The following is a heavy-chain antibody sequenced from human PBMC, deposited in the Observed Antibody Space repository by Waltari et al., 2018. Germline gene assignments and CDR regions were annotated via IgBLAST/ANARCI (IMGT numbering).Heavy chain of an antibody. Sequence: QVQLVQSGAEVKKPGASLMLSCKASGYPFTAYAVHWVRRAPGQSREWMGWINAGKGNTKYSQKFQDRVTITRDTSASAAYMELSSLRPEDTAVYYCARSDLGWLNYYGMDVWGQGTTVTVSS. J-gene: IGHJ6*02. V-gene: IGHV1-3*01. CDR2: INAGKGNT. CDR3: ARSDLGWLNYYGMDV. CDR1: GYPFTAYA. D-gene: IGHD3-3*01.